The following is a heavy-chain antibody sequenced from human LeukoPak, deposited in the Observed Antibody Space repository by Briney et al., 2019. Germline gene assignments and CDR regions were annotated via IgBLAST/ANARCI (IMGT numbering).Heavy chain of an antibody. CDR3: AKASGSSGWDLDY. J-gene: IGHJ4*02. V-gene: IGHV3-30*18. D-gene: IGHD6-19*01. CDR2: ISYDGSNK. CDR1: GFTFSSYG. Sequence: GGSLRLSCAASGFTFSSYGMHWVRQAPGKGLEWVAVISYDGSNKYYADSVKGRFTISRDNSKNTLYLQMNSLRAEDTAVYYCAKASGSSGWDLDYWGQGTRVTVSS.